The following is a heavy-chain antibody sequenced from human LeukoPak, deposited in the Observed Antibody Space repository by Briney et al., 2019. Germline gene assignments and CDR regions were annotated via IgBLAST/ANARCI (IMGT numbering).Heavy chain of an antibody. CDR1: GYIFTDYY. V-gene: IGHV1-2*06. D-gene: IGHD3-16*02. CDR2: INPNNGGT. J-gene: IGHJ4*02. CDR3: ARVSGDYVWGSYRLDYFDY. Sequence: ASVKVSCKASGYIFTDYYMHWVRQAPGQGLEWMGRINPNNGGTYYSQKFQGRVTMTRDTSITTAYMELSRLRSDDTAVYYCARVSGDYVWGSYRLDYFDYWGQGTLVTVSS.